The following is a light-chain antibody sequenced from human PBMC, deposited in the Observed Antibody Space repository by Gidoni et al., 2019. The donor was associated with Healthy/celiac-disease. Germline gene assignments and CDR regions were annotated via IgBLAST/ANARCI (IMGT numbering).Light chain of an antibody. CDR3: SSYTSSSTLYV. Sequence: QSALTQPASVSGSPGQSITISCTGTSSDACGYNYVSWYQQHPGKAPKLMIYDVSNRPSGVSNRFSGSKSGNTASLTISGLQAEDEADYYCSSYTSSSTLYVFGTGTKVTVL. CDR2: DVS. CDR1: SSDACGYNY. J-gene: IGLJ1*01. V-gene: IGLV2-14*01.